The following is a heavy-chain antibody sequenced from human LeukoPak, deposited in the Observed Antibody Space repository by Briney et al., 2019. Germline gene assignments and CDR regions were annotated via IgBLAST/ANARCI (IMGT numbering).Heavy chain of an antibody. CDR3: AKDIGLVWFGEELRGHYYGMDV. CDR1: GFTFSSYG. Sequence: QPGRSLRLSCAASGFTFSSYGMHWVRQAPGKGLEWVAVISYGGSNKYYADSVKGRFTISRDNSKNTLYLQMNSLRAEDTAVYYCAKDIGLVWFGEELRGHYYGMDVWGKGTTVTVSS. D-gene: IGHD3-10*01. CDR2: ISYGGSNK. V-gene: IGHV3-30*18. J-gene: IGHJ6*04.